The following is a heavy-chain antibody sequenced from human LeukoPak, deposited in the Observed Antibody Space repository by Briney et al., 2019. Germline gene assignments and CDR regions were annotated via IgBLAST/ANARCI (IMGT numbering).Heavy chain of an antibody. D-gene: IGHD3-10*01. J-gene: IGHJ6*04. Sequence: PGGSLRLSCAASRFTFSSYEMNWVRQAPGKGLEWVSYISSSGSTIYYADSVKGRFTISRDNAKNSLYLQMNSLRAEDMAVYYCARTSYYYGSGSSDYYYGMDVWGKGTTVTVSS. CDR2: ISSSGSTI. CDR1: RFTFSSYE. CDR3: ARTSYYYGSGSSDYYYGMDV. V-gene: IGHV3-48*03.